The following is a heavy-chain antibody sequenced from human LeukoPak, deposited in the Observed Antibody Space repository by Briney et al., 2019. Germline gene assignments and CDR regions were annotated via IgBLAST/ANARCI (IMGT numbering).Heavy chain of an antibody. CDR1: GFPFTNYW. V-gene: IGHV3-7*01. CDR2: INQGGSET. CDR3: ATDRKVGTGDPRFDY. D-gene: IGHD7-27*01. J-gene: IGHJ4*02. Sequence: GGILRLSCAASGFPFTNYWMNWGRQAQGKRPEWVGNINQGGSETNYVDSVKGRFSISRDNAKTSLYLQMNSLRAEDTAVYYCATDRKVGTGDPRFDYWGQGALVTVSS.